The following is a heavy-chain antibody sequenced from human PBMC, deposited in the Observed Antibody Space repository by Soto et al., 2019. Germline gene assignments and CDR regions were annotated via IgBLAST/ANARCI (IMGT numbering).Heavy chain of an antibody. CDR2: INHSGST. Sequence: SETLSVTCAVYGGSFSGYYWSWIRQPPGKGLEWIGEINHSGSTNYNPSLKSRVTISVDTSKNQFSLKLSSVTAADTAVYYCAREPDTAMENWFDPWGQGTLVTVSS. J-gene: IGHJ5*02. CDR1: GGSFSGYY. V-gene: IGHV4-34*01. D-gene: IGHD5-18*01. CDR3: AREPDTAMENWFDP.